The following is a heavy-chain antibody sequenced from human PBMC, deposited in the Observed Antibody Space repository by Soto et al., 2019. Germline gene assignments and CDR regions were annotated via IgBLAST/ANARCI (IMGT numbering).Heavy chain of an antibody. CDR3: ARRYHYYDSNGPGVLLDD. CDR1: GGSISRTDYY. D-gene: IGHD3-22*01. CDR2: IYYSGST. Sequence: QLQLQESGPGLVKPSETLSLTCTVSGGSISRTDYYWGWIRQPPGKGLECIGSIYYSGSTYYNPSLKSRVTISVDTSKNQFSLKLSSVTAADTAVYYCARRYHYYDSNGPGVLLDDWGQGTLVTVSS. J-gene: IGHJ4*02. V-gene: IGHV4-39*01.